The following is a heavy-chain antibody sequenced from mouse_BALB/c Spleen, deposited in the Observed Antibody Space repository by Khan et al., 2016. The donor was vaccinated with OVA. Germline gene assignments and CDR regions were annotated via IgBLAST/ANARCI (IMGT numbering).Heavy chain of an antibody. V-gene: IGHV1S29*02. J-gene: IGHJ3*01. D-gene: IGHD1-1*02. CDR3: ARAGYGAFGD. Sequence: VQLQQSGPELVKPGASVKISCKASGYTFTDYNMDWVKQSQGESLEWIGYIFPNTGDAGYNQKFKTKATLTVDVSSSPAYMEFRSLTSEDSAVYFCARAGYGAFGDWGQGTLVTVSA. CDR1: GYTFTDYN. CDR2: IFPNTGDA.